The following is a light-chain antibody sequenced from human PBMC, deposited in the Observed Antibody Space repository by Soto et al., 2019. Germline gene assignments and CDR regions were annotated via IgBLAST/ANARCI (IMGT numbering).Light chain of an antibody. J-gene: IGKJ1*01. CDR2: KAS. V-gene: IGKV1-5*03. CDR3: QHYNSYSEA. CDR1: QTISSR. Sequence: DIQMTQSPSTLSGSVGDRVTITCRASQTISSRLAWYQQKPGKAPKLLIYKASTLKSGVPSRFSGSGAGTEFTRTISSLQPDDVETDYCQHYNSYSEAFGQGTKVDIK.